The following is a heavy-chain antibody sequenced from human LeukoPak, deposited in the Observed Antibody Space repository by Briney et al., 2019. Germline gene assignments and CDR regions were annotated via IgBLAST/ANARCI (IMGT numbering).Heavy chain of an antibody. J-gene: IGHJ4*02. V-gene: IGHV3-21*01. CDR2: ISSGNSYI. D-gene: IGHD4-17*01. CDR3: TRGGDYGDPTY. CDR1: GFTFNSYS. Sequence: PGGSLRLSCAASGFTFNSYSMNWVRQAPGKGLEWVSSISSGNSYIHYADSVKGRFTLSRDNAKNSLYLQMNSLRVEDTGVYYCTRGGDYGDPTYWGQGTLGTVSS.